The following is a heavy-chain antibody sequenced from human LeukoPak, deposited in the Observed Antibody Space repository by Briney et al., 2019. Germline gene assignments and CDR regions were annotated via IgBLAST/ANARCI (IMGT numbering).Heavy chain of an antibody. D-gene: IGHD5-24*01. Sequence: GGSLRLSCAASGFTFSSYWMHWVRQAPGKGLVWVSRINSDGSSTTYADSVKGRFTISRDNAKNTLYLRMNSLTAEDTAVYYCAREPGWLQCFDYRGQGTLVTVSS. J-gene: IGHJ4*02. CDR1: GFTFSSYW. CDR2: INSDGSST. V-gene: IGHV3-74*01. CDR3: AREPGWLQCFDY.